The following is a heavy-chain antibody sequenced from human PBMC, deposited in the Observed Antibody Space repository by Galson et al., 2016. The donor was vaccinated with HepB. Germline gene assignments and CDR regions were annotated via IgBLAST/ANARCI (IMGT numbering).Heavy chain of an antibody. D-gene: IGHD3-22*01. CDR3: ARGLITDYYSNGMDV. V-gene: IGHV3-21*01. CDR2: ISSTGKYI. J-gene: IGHJ6*02. Sequence: SLRLSCAASGFTFSSSTMNWVRQAPGKGLEWVASISSTGKYIYYADSLKGRFTISRDNAKSSLYLQMNSLRAEDTAVYYCARGLITDYYSNGMDVWGQGTTVTVSS. CDR1: GFTFSSST.